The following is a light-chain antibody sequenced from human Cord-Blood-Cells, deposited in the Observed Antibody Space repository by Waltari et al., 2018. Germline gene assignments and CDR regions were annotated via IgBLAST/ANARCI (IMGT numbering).Light chain of an antibody. CDR3: QQYGRSPYT. CDR1: QSVSSSY. Sequence: EIVLTQSPRTLSLSPGERATLSCRASQSVSSSYLAWYQQKPGQAPRLLIYGASSRATGIPDRFSGSGSGTDFTLTISRLEPEDFAVYYCQQYGRSPYTFGQGTKLEIK. CDR2: GAS. V-gene: IGKV3-20*01. J-gene: IGKJ2*01.